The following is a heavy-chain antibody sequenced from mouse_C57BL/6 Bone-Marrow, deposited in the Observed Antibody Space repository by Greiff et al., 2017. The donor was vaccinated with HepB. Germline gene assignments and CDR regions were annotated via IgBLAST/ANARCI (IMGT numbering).Heavy chain of an antibody. CDR1: GYTFTDYN. Sequence: EVQLQQSGPELVKPGASVKMSCKASGYTFTDYNMHWVKQSHGKSLEWIGYINPNNGGTSYNQKFKGKATLTVNKSSSTAYMELRSLTSEDSAVYYCARDGNTYYYAMDYWGQGTSVTVSS. D-gene: IGHD2-1*01. V-gene: IGHV1-22*01. CDR2: INPNNGGT. J-gene: IGHJ4*01. CDR3: ARDGNTYYYAMDY.